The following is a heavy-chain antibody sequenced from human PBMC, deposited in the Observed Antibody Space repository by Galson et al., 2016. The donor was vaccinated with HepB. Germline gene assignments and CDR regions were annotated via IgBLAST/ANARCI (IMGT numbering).Heavy chain of an antibody. CDR3: ARHFGGFIMYDN. CDR2: IGSIGTTITI. J-gene: IGHJ4*02. CDR1: GFTLSNYY. D-gene: IGHD3-16*02. V-gene: IGHV3-11*01. Sequence: SLRLSCAASGFTLSNYYMSWIRQAPGKGLEWVSYIGSIGTTITIHYADSVKGRFTISRDHAKNSLYLQMNSLRDEDTAVYYWARHFGGFIMYDNWGQGTLVTVSS.